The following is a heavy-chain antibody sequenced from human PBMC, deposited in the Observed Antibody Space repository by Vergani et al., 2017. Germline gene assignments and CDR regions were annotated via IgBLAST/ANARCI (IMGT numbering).Heavy chain of an antibody. CDR3: ARGAYCGGDCYSPIDY. CDR2: INPNSGGT. V-gene: IGHV1-2*02. Sequence: QVQLVQSGAEVKKPGASVKVSCKASGYNFTGHYMHWVRQAPGQGLEWMGWINPNSGGTNYAQKFQGRVTMTRDTSINTAYMELCRLRTDDTAVYYCARGAYCGGDCYSPIDYWGQGTLVTVSS. J-gene: IGHJ4*02. D-gene: IGHD2-21*01. CDR1: GYNFTGHY.